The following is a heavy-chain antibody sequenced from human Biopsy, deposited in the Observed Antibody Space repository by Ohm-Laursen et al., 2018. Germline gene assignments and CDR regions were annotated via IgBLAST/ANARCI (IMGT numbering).Heavy chain of an antibody. CDR2: NIPILGTG. CDR1: GGTFSNYG. Sequence: SSVKVSCKAPGGTFSNYGANWVRRAPGQGLEWLGGNIPILGTGNYAQKFQDRVTVAADTSTSTATMELRSLRSDDTAVYYCATKLTGYFHHWGQGTLVIVSS. CDR3: ATKLTGYFHH. J-gene: IGHJ1*01. V-gene: IGHV1-69*06. D-gene: IGHD3-9*01.